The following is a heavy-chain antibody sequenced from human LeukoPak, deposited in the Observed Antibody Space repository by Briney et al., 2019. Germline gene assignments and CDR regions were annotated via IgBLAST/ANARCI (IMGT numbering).Heavy chain of an antibody. CDR2: IYTSGST. V-gene: IGHV4-4*07. Sequence: PSETLSLTCTVSGGSISSYYWSWIRQPAGKGREWIGRIYTSGSTNYNPSLKSRVTMSVDTSKNQFSLKLTSVTAADTAVYYCARSSVYRSSWLIDYWGQGTLVTVSS. CDR3: ARSSVYRSSWLIDY. J-gene: IGHJ4*02. D-gene: IGHD6-13*01. CDR1: GGSISSYY.